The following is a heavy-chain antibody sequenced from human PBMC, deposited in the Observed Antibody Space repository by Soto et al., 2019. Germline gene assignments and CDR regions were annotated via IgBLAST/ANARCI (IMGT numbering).Heavy chain of an antibody. CDR2: INPNSGGT. CDR3: ASGMSSPSYYGTDA. J-gene: IGHJ6*04. Sequence: ASVKVSGKASGYTFTGYYMHWVRQAPGQGLEWMGWINPNSGGTNYAQKFQGWVTMTRDTSISTAYMELSRLISDDTAGYYCASGMSSPSYYGTDAWGKGTTVPVS. CDR1: GYTFTGYY. D-gene: IGHD3-10*01. V-gene: IGHV1-2*04.